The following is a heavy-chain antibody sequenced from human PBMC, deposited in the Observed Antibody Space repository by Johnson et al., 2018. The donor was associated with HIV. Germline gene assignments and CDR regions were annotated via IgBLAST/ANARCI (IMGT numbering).Heavy chain of an antibody. D-gene: IGHD1-14*01. V-gene: IGHV3-23*04. J-gene: IGHJ3*02. CDR2: ISGSGGST. CDR1: GFTFSSYA. Sequence: MLLVESGGGLVQPGGSLRLSCAASGFTFSSYAMSWVRQAPGKGLEWVSAISGSGGSTYYADSVKGLFTISRDNAKNSLYLQMSSLRVEDTAVYYCATRDPTYRPGAFDIWCQGTTVTVSS. CDR3: ATRDPTYRPGAFDI.